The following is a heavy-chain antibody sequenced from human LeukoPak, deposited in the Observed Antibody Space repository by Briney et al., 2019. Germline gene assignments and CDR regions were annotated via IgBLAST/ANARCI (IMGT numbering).Heavy chain of an antibody. CDR3: AADIGVVTAPDGMDV. Sequence: GASVKVSCKASGYTFTGYYMHWVRQAPGQGLEWMGGIIPIFGTANYAQKFQGRVTITTDESTSTAYMELSSLRSEDTAVYYCAADIGVVTAPDGMDVWGQGTTVTVSS. V-gene: IGHV1-69*05. CDR1: GYTFTGYY. D-gene: IGHD2-21*02. J-gene: IGHJ6*02. CDR2: IIPIFGTA.